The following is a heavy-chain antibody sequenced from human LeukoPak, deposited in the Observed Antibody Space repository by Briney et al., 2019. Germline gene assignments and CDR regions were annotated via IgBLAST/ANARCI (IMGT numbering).Heavy chain of an antibody. D-gene: IGHD6-6*01. J-gene: IGHJ4*02. CDR2: IYTSGST. Sequence: SETLSLTCTVSGGSISSGSYYWSWIRQPAGKGLEWIGRIYTSGSTNYNPSLKSRVTIPVDTSKNQFSLKLSSVTAADTAVYYCAAIAARPGYFDYWGQGTLVTVSS. CDR1: GGSISSGSYY. CDR3: AAIAARPGYFDY. V-gene: IGHV4-61*02.